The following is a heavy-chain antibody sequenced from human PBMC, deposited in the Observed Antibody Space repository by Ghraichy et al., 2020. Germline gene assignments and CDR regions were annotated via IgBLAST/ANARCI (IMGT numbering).Heavy chain of an antibody. CDR2: ISSGSDYI. CDR3: AREVSAAVAGPEYFQH. CDR1: GFIFSTYS. Sequence: GGSLRLSCAASGFIFSTYSMNWVRQAPGKGLEWVSSISSGSDYIYYADSVKGRFTISRDNAKNSLYLQMNSLRAEDTAVYYCAREVSAAVAGPEYFQHWGQGTLVTVSS. J-gene: IGHJ1*01. V-gene: IGHV3-21*06. D-gene: IGHD6-19*01.